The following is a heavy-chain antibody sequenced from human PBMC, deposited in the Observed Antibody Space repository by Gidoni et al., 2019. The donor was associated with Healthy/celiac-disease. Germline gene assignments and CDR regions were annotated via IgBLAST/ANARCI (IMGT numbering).Heavy chain of an antibody. Sequence: EVQLVESGGGLVQPGGSLRLSCAASGFTFSSYWMSWVRQAPGKGLEWVANIKQDGSEKYYVDSVKGRFTISRDNAKNSLYLQMNSLRAEDTAVYYCARVALLWFGEFRPDYYYYGMDVWGQGTTVTVSS. V-gene: IGHV3-7*03. CDR1: GFTFSSYW. J-gene: IGHJ6*02. D-gene: IGHD3-10*01. CDR3: ARVALLWFGEFRPDYYYYGMDV. CDR2: IKQDGSEK.